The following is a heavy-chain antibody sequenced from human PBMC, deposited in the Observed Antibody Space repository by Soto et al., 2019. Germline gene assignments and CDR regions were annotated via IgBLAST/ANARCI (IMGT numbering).Heavy chain of an antibody. CDR3: AKFVYDSSVYYNFEY. CDR1: GFTFTTYA. D-gene: IGHD3-22*01. J-gene: IGHJ4*02. Sequence: GGSLRLSCAASGFTFTTYAMSWVRQAPGKGLEWVSAISGGGGSTYYADSVRGRFTISRDNSKNTLYLQMNSLRAEDTAVYYCAKFVYDSSVYYNFEYWGQGTLVTVSS. V-gene: IGHV3-23*01. CDR2: ISGGGGST.